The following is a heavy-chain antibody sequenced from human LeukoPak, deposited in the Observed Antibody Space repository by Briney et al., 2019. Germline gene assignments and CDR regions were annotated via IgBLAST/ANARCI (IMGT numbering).Heavy chain of an antibody. Sequence: ASVKVSCKASGYTFTGFYMHWVRQAPGQGLEWIGWINPNSGGTNYAQKFRGRVTMTRDTSINTAYMELSSLRSDDTAVYYCAREEVSVISDTCCSGLGYWGQGTLVTVSS. CDR3: AREEVSVISDTCCSGLGY. CDR1: GYTFTGFY. J-gene: IGHJ4*02. D-gene: IGHD3-10*01. V-gene: IGHV1-2*02. CDR2: INPNSGGT.